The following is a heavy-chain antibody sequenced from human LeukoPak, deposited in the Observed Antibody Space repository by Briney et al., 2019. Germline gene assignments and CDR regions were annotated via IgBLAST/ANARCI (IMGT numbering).Heavy chain of an antibody. V-gene: IGHV1-2*02. CDR2: INPNSGGT. CDR1: GYTFTGYY. Sequence: ASVKVSCKASGYTFTGYYMHWVRQAPGQGLEWMGWINPNSGGTNYAQKFQGRVTMTRDTPISTAYMELSRLRSDDTAVYYCARGLAVGLLYDAFDIWGQGTMVTVSS. CDR3: ARGLAVGLLYDAFDI. J-gene: IGHJ3*02. D-gene: IGHD1-26*01.